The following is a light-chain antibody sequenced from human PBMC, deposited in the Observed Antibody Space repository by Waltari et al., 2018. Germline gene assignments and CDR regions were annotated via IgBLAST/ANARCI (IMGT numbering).Light chain of an antibody. V-gene: IGLV1-36*01. CDR1: SSNIGDSA. Sequence: QSALTQPPSVSGAPRQRVPISLSGSSSNIGDSAVTWYQQFPGKSPKLVIYYDDLLPSGVSDRFSGSKSGSSASLAISGLQSEDEALYFCAAWDVSLNALIFGGGTKLTVL. CDR3: AAWDVSLNALI. CDR2: YDD. J-gene: IGLJ2*01.